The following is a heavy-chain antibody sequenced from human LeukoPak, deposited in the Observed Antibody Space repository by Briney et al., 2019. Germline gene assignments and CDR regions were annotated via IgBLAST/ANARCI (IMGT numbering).Heavy chain of an antibody. CDR1: GFTFSSYW. J-gene: IGHJ4*02. CDR2: IKQDGSEK. CDR3: AIGTRGYRYALVSGFDY. Sequence: PGGSLRLSCAASGFTFSSYWMSWVRQAPGKGLEWVANIKQDGSEKYYVDSVKGRFTISRDNAKNSLYLQMNSLRAEDTAVYYCAIGTRGYRYALVSGFDYWGQGTLVTVSS. V-gene: IGHV3-7*03. D-gene: IGHD5-18*01.